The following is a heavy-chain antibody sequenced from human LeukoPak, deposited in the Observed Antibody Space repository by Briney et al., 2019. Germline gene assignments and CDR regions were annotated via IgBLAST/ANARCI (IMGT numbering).Heavy chain of an antibody. CDR2: IWYDGSNK. CDR1: GFTFSSYG. Sequence: GRSLRLSCAASGFTFSSYGMHWVRQAPGKGLEWVAVIWYDGSNKYYADSVKGRFTISRDNSKNTLYLQMNSLRAEDTAVYYCAKLPLGPDYYDSSGRFNYFDYWGQGTLVTVSS. D-gene: IGHD3-22*01. V-gene: IGHV3-33*06. J-gene: IGHJ4*02. CDR3: AKLPLGPDYYDSSGRFNYFDY.